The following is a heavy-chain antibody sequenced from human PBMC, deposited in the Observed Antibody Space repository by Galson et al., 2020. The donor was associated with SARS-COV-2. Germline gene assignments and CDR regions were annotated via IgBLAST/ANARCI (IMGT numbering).Heavy chain of an antibody. CDR3: ARGISGVWPYYDFYGMDV. V-gene: IGHV1-2*02. CDR1: GYRFTGYY. Sequence: ASVKVSCKASGYRFTGYYLYWLRQAPGQGLDCMGWINPSTGGASYAQNFQDRVSMASDMSISTAQMELRRLRSDDTAVYYCARGISGVWPYYDFYGMDVWGQGTRVTVSS. CDR2: INPSTGGA. D-gene: IGHD2-15*01. J-gene: IGHJ6*02.